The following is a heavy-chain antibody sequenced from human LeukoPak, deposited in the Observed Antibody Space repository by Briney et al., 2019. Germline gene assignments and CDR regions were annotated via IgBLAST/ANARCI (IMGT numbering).Heavy chain of an antibody. CDR2: MYLSGST. CDR1: GDSISSGDYY. CDR3: AKVRRAGNTGWNFDL. J-gene: IGHJ2*01. Sequence: PSEALSLTCTVSGDSISSGDYYWTWLRQPPGKGLEWFVSMYLSGSTYNNPSLETRITISIDPSKNQSSLHLNPVTAADTAVYYCAKVRRAGNTGWNFDLWGRGTLVPVSS. D-gene: IGHD1-1*01. V-gene: IGHV4-30-4*08.